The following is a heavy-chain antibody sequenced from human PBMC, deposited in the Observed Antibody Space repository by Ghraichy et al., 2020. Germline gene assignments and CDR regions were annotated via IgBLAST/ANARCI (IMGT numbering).Heavy chain of an antibody. D-gene: IGHD3-22*01. CDR2: ISGSGGST. V-gene: IGHV3-23*01. Sequence: ESLNISCAASGFTFSSYAMSWVRQAPGKGLEWVSAISGSGGSTYYADSVKGRFTISRDNSKNTLYLQMNSLRAEDTAVYYCAKNGYYYDSSGYYAGFFDYWGQGTLVTVSS. CDR3: AKNGYYYDSSGYYAGFFDY. J-gene: IGHJ4*02. CDR1: GFTFSSYA.